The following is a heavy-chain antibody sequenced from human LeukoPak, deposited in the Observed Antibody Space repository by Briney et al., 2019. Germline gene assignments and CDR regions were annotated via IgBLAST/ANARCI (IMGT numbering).Heavy chain of an antibody. CDR2: IIPILGIA. CDR1: GGTFSSYA. D-gene: IGHD3-22*01. Sequence: SVKVSCKASGGTFSSYAISWVRQAPGQGLEWMGRIIPILGIANYAQKFQGRVTITADKSTSTAYMELSSLRSEDTAVYYCARGFNYYDSSGHQLGYWGQGTLVTVSS. V-gene: IGHV1-69*04. CDR3: ARGFNYYDSSGHQLGY. J-gene: IGHJ4*02.